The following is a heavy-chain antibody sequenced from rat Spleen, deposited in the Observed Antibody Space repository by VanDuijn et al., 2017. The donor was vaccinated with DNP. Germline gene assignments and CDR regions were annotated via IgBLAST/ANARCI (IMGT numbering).Heavy chain of an antibody. V-gene: IGHV5-20*01. CDR1: GFTFSDYY. D-gene: IGHD1-7*01. CDR2: INWDGSST. CDR3: TRDGPPYYGVPFDF. J-gene: IGHJ2*01. Sequence: EVQLVESGGGLVQPGRSLKLSCAVSGFTFSDYYMAWVRQAPAKGLKWVATINWDGSSTYYRDSVKGRFTISRDNAKSTLYLQMDSLRSEDTATYYCTRDGPPYYGVPFDFWGQGVMVTVSS.